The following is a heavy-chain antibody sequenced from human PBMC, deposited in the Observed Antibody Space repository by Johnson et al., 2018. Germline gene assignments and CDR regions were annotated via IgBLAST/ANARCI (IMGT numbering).Heavy chain of an antibody. CDR2: ISYDGSNK. V-gene: IGHV3-30*03. Sequence: QVQLVQSGGGLVQPGGSLRLSCAASGFTFSSYGMHWVRQAPGKGRGWVAVISYDGSNKYYDDSAKGRFTIARDNAKKKLYLHMNSLRAEDTAVYYCARATSGDILTGYVKGYYYYYYMDVWGKGTTVTVYS. J-gene: IGHJ6*03. CDR1: GFTFSSYG. D-gene: IGHD3-9*01. CDR3: ARATSGDILTGYVKGYYYYYYMDV.